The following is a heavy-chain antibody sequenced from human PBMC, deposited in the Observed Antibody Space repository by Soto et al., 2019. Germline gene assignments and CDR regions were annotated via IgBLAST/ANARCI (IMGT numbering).Heavy chain of an antibody. CDR2: ISSSGRYI. CDR3: ATAVGPSVSCYEF. Sequence: EVQLVASGGGLVKPGESLRLSCAASGFTFSSFSMNWVRQAPGKGLEWVSSISSSGRYIYYADSLKGRVTVSRDNAKNSVYLQVNSLRGEDTVIYYCATAVGPSVSCYEFWWQGTLVTVSS. CDR1: GFTFSSFS. J-gene: IGHJ4*02. V-gene: IGHV3-21*01. D-gene: IGHD3-22*01.